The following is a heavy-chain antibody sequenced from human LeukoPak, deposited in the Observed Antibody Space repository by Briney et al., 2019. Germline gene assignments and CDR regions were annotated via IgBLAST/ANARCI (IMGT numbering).Heavy chain of an antibody. V-gene: IGHV4-4*07. Sequence: SETLSLTCTVSGGSISSYYWSWIRQPAGKGLEWIGRIYTSGSTNYNPSLKSRVTMSVDTSKNQFSLKLSPVTAADTAVYYCARASRGYSYGYVTGGQNYYYYYMDVWGKGTTVTISS. CDR2: IYTSGST. J-gene: IGHJ6*03. D-gene: IGHD5-18*01. CDR3: ARASRGYSYGYVTGGQNYYYYYMDV. CDR1: GGSISSYY.